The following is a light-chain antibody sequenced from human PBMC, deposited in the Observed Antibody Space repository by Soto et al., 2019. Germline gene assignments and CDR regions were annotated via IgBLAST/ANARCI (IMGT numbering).Light chain of an antibody. J-gene: IGLJ1*01. Sequence: QSALTQPASVSGSPGQSITISCTGTSSDVGGYNYVSWYQQHPGRAPKLMIYDVSYRPSGVSNRFSGSKSGNTASLTISGLQAEDEADYYCSSYTSTTPLYVFGTGTKVTVL. V-gene: IGLV2-14*03. CDR3: SSYTSTTPLYV. CDR1: SSDVGGYNY. CDR2: DVS.